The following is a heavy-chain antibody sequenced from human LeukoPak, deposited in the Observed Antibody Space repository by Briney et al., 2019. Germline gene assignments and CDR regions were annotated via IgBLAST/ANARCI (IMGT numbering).Heavy chain of an antibody. CDR1: GFTFSNYE. Sequence: GGSLRLSCAASGFTFSNYEMNWVRQAPGKGLEWVSYITSSGGTIYYADSVKGRFTISRDNAKNSLYLQMHSLRAEDTAVYYCARDFRYYYDGSSYYYYFDYWGQGTLVTVSS. J-gene: IGHJ4*02. D-gene: IGHD3-22*01. V-gene: IGHV3-48*03. CDR2: ITSSGGTI. CDR3: ARDFRYYYDGSSYYYYFDY.